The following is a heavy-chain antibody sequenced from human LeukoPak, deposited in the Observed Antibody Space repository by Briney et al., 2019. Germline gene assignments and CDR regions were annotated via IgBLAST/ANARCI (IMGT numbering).Heavy chain of an antibody. CDR3: ARDTGSSWYFLY. D-gene: IGHD6-13*01. CDR1: GFTFSSYA. J-gene: IGHJ4*02. CDR2: ISGSGNST. V-gene: IGHV3-23*01. Sequence: PGGSLRLSCAASGFTFSSYAMSWVRQAPGKGLEWASAISGSGNSTYYADSVKGRFTISRDKSKNTLYLQMNTLRAEDTAVYYCARDTGSSWYFLYWGQGTLVTVSS.